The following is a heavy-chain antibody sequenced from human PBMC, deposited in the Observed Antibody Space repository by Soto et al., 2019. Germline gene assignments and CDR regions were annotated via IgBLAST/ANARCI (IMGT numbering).Heavy chain of an antibody. D-gene: IGHD4-4*01. CDR2: LSYDGSNR. Sequence: QVQLVESGGGVVQSGRSLRLSCAASGFTFSSFGMHWVRQAPGKGLEWVAVLSYDGSNRYYADSVKGRFTISRDNSKNTLYLQMNSLRAEDTAVYYSVKDSKRWLQLDVDSSGYWGQGTLVTVSS. CDR1: GFTFSSFG. CDR3: VKDSKRWLQLDVDSSGY. V-gene: IGHV3-30*18. J-gene: IGHJ4*02.